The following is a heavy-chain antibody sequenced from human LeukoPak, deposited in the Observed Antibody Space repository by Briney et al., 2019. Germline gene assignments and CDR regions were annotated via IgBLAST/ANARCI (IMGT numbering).Heavy chain of an antibody. D-gene: IGHD3-10*01. CDR3: ARDRRTRGYGSGTADAFDI. CDR1: GGSFSGYY. V-gene: IGHV4-34*01. J-gene: IGHJ3*02. Sequence: SETLSLTCAVYGGSFSGYYWSWIRQPPGKGLEWIGEINHSGSTNYNPSLKSRVAISVDTSKNQFFLKLSSVTAADTAVYYCARDRRTRGYGSGTADAFDIWGQGTMVTVSS. CDR2: INHSGST.